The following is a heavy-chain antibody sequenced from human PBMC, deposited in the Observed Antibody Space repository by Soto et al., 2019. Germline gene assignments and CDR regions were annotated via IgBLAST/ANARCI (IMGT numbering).Heavy chain of an antibody. D-gene: IGHD6-13*01. V-gene: IGHV3-74*01. CDR2: IDTSGSST. J-gene: IGHJ4*02. CDR1: VFIFTSFW. CDR3: AKDSWYFDL. Sequence: PGGSLRLSCEASVFIFTSFWMPWVRQVPGKGLVLVSRIDTSGSSTSYADSVKGRFTISRDNAKNTVSLQMNSLRAEDTGVYYCAKDSWYFDLWSQGSMVTVSS.